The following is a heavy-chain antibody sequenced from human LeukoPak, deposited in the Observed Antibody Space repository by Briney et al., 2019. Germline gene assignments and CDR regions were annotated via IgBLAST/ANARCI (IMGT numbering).Heavy chain of an antibody. CDR2: ISSSSSYI. V-gene: IGHV3-21*01. CDR3: ARGPATVTTSRNWFDP. Sequence: GGSLRLSCAASGFTFSSYSMNWVRQPPGKGLEWLSSISSSSSYIYYADSVKGRFTISRDNAKNSLYLQMNSLRAEDTAVYYCARGPATVTTSRNWFDPWGQGTLVTVSS. J-gene: IGHJ5*02. D-gene: IGHD4-17*01. CDR1: GFTFSSYS.